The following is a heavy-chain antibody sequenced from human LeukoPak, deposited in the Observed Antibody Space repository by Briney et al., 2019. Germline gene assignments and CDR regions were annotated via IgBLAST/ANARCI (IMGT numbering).Heavy chain of an antibody. CDR3: ASCGAGYCSGGGHY. Sequence: GGSLRLSCAASGFTFSSYAMSWVRQAPGKGLEWVSAISGSGGSTYYADSVKGRFTISRDNAKNSLYLQMNSLRAEDTAVYYCASCGAGYCSGGGHYWGQGTLVTVSS. CDR1: GFTFSSYA. J-gene: IGHJ4*02. CDR2: ISGSGGST. V-gene: IGHV3-23*01. D-gene: IGHD2-15*01.